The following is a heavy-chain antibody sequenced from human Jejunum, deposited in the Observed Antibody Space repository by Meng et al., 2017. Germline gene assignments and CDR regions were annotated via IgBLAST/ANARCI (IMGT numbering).Heavy chain of an antibody. D-gene: IGHD1-14*01. J-gene: IGHJ4*02. CDR3: TRGTDRAKSGDY. CDR2: IHPSGST. CDR1: GGAACAFY. Sequence: EEVQRWGAGLLKPSETLVLPCGGVGGAACAFYLSWIRQPPGKGLEWIGEIHPSGSTDYNPSLKSRLTISLDTSKNQFSLSLNSATAADTGIYYCTRGTDRAKSGDYWGQGTLVTVSS. V-gene: IGHV4-34*01.